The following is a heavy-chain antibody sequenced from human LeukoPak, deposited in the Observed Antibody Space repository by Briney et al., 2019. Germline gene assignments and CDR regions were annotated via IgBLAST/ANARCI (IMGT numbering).Heavy chain of an antibody. CDR1: GGSFSGYY. CDR3: AISVAVAGNPFDY. CDR2: IDHSGST. V-gene: IGHV4-34*01. J-gene: IGHJ4*02. D-gene: IGHD6-19*01. Sequence: SETLSLTCAVYGGSFSGYYWSWIRQPPGKGLEWIGEIDHSGSTNYNPSLKSRVTISVDTSKNQFSLKLSSVTAADTAVYYCAISVAVAGNPFDYWGQGTLSPSPQ.